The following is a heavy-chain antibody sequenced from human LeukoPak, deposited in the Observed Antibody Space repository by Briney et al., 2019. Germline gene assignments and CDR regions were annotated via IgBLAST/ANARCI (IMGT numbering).Heavy chain of an antibody. J-gene: IGHJ1*01. CDR1: GGTFSNYP. Sequence: SVKVSCKASGGTFSNYPIGWVRQAPGQGLEWMGGIIPVFGTANYAQKFQGRVTITADESTSTAYMELTSLRSEDTAVYYCARGDRPIAQIKYFQDWGQGTLVSVSS. D-gene: IGHD2-21*01. CDR3: ARGDRPIAQIKYFQD. V-gene: IGHV1-69*01. CDR2: IIPVFGTA.